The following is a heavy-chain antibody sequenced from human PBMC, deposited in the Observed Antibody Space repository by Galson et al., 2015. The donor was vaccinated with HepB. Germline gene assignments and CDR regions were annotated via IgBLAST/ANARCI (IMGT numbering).Heavy chain of an antibody. CDR1: GFTFSNYY. CDR2: ISGGSGYT. CDR3: ARELPVGPKPGRYYYGLDV. Sequence: SLRISCAASGFTFSNYYMTWIRQAPGKGLECVSYISGGSGYTDYADSVKGCFTVSRDNAKNSLYLQNNSLRADDTAVYYCARELPVGPKPGRYYYGLDVWGQGTTVTVSS. D-gene: IGHD1-26*01. J-gene: IGHJ6*02. V-gene: IGHV3-11*06.